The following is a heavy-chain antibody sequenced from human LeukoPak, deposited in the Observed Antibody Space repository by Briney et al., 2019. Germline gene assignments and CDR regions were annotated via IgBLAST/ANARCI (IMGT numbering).Heavy chain of an antibody. V-gene: IGHV4-30-4*08. CDR3: ASKLGYCSSTSCSDFDY. D-gene: IGHD2-2*01. CDR1: GGSISSGDYY. J-gene: IGHJ4*02. Sequence: SETLSLTCTVSGGSISSGDYYWSWIRQPPGKGLEWIGYIYYSGGTYYNPSLKSRVTISVDTSKNQFSLKLSSVTAADTAVYYCASKLGYCSSTSCSDFDYWGQGTLVTVSS. CDR2: IYYSGGT.